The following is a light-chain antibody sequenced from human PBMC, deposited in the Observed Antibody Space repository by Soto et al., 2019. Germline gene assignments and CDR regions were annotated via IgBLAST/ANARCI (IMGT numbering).Light chain of an antibody. V-gene: IGKV3-20*01. CDR2: RAT. CDR3: QHYGSSPLT. J-gene: IGKJ1*01. CDR1: QSVGGNY. Sequence: EIVLTQSPGTLSLSPGERATLSCRASQSVGGNYLAWFQQKPGQAPRLLVYRATNRAAGIPDRFSGGGSGTDFTLTISSLEPEDFVVYYCQHYGSSPLTFGQGTEVEVK.